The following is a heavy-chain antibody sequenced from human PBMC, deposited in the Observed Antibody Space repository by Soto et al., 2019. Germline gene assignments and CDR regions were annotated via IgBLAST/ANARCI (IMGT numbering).Heavy chain of an antibody. CDR3: ASPDTAMARDALDI. CDR2: ISSSGSTI. D-gene: IGHD5-18*01. J-gene: IGHJ3*02. CDR1: GFTFSSYE. V-gene: IGHV3-48*03. Sequence: PGGSLRLSCAASGFTFSSYEMNWVRQAPGKGLEWVSYISSSGSTIYYADSVKGRFTISRDNAKNSLYLQMNSLRAEDTAVYYCASPDTAMARDALDIWGQGTMVTVSS.